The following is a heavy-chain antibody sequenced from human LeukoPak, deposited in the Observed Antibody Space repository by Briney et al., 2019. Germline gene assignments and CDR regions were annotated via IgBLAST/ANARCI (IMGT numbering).Heavy chain of an antibody. CDR2: INPNSGGT. Sequence: GASVKVSCKASGYTFTGYYMHWVRQAPGQGLEWMGWINPNSGGTNYAQKFQGRVTMTRDTSISTAYMELSRLRSDDTAVYYCARALPDGYSYGTRHYYYYYYMDVWGKGTTVTVSS. J-gene: IGHJ6*03. CDR3: ARALPDGYSYGTRHYYYYYYMDV. D-gene: IGHD5-18*01. V-gene: IGHV1-2*02. CDR1: GYTFTGYY.